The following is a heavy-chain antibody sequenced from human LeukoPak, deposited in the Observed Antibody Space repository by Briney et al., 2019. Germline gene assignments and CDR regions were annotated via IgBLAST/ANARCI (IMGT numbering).Heavy chain of an antibody. D-gene: IGHD3-16*01. CDR3: ARGYDYVWGSSPFDY. V-gene: IGHV4-39*07. J-gene: IGHJ4*02. CDR1: GGSISSSSYY. Sequence: SETLSLTCTVSGGSISSSSYYWGWIRQPPGKGLEWIGRIYYSGSTYYNPSLKSRVTISVDTSKNQFSLKLSSVTAADTAVYYCARGYDYVWGSSPFDYWGQGTLVTVSS. CDR2: IYYSGST.